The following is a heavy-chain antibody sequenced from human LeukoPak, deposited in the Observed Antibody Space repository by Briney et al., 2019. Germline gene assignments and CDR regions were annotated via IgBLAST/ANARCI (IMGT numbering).Heavy chain of an antibody. CDR3: ARAGGYYYDSSGYYYPDYFDY. D-gene: IGHD3-22*01. Sequence: SETLSLTCTVSGGSISSSSYYWGWIRQPPGKGLEWNGSIYYSGSTYYNPSLKSRVTISVDTSKNQFSLKLSSVTAADTAVYYCARAGGYYYDSSGYYYPDYFDYWGQGTLVTVSS. J-gene: IGHJ4*02. V-gene: IGHV4-39*07. CDR1: GGSISSSSYY. CDR2: IYYSGST.